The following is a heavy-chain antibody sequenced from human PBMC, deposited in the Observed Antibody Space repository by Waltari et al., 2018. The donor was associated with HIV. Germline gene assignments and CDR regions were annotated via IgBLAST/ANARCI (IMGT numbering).Heavy chain of an antibody. D-gene: IGHD3-10*01. CDR1: GFTVSSNY. V-gene: IGHV3-66*01. J-gene: IGHJ4*02. CDR2: IYSGGRT. CDR3: AGSEGRGAFDY. Sequence: EVQLVESGGGLVQPGGSLRLSCAASGFTVSSNYISWVRQGPGKVLEWVSVIYSGGRTYYVDSVKGRFTISRDNPKNTVYLQMNSLRVEDTAVYYCAGSEGRGAFDYWGQGTLVTVSS.